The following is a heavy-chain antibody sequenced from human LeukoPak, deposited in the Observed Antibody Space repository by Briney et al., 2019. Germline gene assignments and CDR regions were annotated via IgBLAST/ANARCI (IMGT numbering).Heavy chain of an antibody. D-gene: IGHD6-13*01. V-gene: IGHV4-4*07. CDR2: IYTSGST. J-gene: IGHJ2*01. CDR3: ARDAFGQQLVSRNWYFDL. CDR1: GGSISSYY. Sequence: PSETLSLTCTVSGGSISSYYWSWIRQPAGKGLECIGRIYTSGSTNYNPSLKSRVTMSVDTSKNQFSLKLSSVTAADTAVYYCARDAFGQQLVSRNWYFDLWGRGTLVTVSS.